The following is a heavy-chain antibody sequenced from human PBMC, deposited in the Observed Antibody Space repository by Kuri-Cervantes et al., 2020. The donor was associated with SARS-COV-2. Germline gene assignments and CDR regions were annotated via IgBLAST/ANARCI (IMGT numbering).Heavy chain of an antibody. CDR3: TTLIDY. J-gene: IGHJ4*02. V-gene: IGHV3-21*01. CDR2: ISSSSSYI. CDR1: GFTFSAYT. Sequence: GESLKISCVASGFTFSAYTLNWVRQAPGKGLEWVSSISSSSSYIYYADSVKGRFTISRDNTKNSLYLQMNSLRAEDTAVYYCTTLIDYWGQGALVTVSS.